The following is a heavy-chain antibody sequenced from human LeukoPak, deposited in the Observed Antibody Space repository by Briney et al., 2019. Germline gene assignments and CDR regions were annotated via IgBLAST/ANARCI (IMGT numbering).Heavy chain of an antibody. CDR2: IYSGGST. J-gene: IGHJ4*02. CDR3: ARSRYSRDFDY. D-gene: IGHD6-13*01. V-gene: IGHV3-66*01. CDR1: GFTVSSNY. Sequence: GGSLRLSCAASGFTVSSNYMTWVRQAPGKGLEWVSVIYSGGSTYYADSVKGRFTISRDNSKNTLYLQMNSLRAEDTAVYYCARSRYSRDFDYWGQGTWSPSPQ.